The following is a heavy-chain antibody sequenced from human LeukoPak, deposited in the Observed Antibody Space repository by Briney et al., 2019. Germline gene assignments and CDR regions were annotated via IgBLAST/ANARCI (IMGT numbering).Heavy chain of an antibody. CDR3: ARSPLVYYYDSAGYYFDY. J-gene: IGHJ4*02. Sequence: GESLKISCKGSGYSFTTHWIGWVRQMPGKGLEWMGIIYPGDSDTRYSPSFEGQVTMSADKSISTAYLQWSSLKASDTAMYYCARSPLVYYYDSAGYYFDYWGQGTLVTVSS. CDR2: IYPGDSDT. V-gene: IGHV5-51*01. CDR1: GYSFTTHW. D-gene: IGHD3-10*01.